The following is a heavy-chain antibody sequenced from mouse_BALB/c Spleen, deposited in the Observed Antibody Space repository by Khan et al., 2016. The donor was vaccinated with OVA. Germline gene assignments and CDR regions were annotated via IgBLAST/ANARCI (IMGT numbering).Heavy chain of an antibody. Sequence: VQLQQSGPELVKPGASVKVSCKASGYSFTDYNMFWVKQSHGKSLEWIGYIDPYNGGTNYNQKFKGKATLTVDKSCSTAFMHLSSLTSEDSAVFYCARTDYYGSSYYFDYWGQGTTLTGSS. J-gene: IGHJ2*01. D-gene: IGHD1-1*01. CDR2: IDPYNGGT. V-gene: IGHV1S135*01. CDR1: GYSFTDYN. CDR3: ARTDYYGSSYYFDY.